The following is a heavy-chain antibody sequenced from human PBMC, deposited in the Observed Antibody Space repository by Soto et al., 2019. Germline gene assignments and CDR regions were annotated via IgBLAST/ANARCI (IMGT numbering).Heavy chain of an antibody. V-gene: IGHV3-23*01. CDR3: ARDSTVYSFDY. J-gene: IGHJ4*02. Sequence: EVQLLESGGGLVQPGGSLRLSCAASGFTFSSYAMSWVRQAPGKGLEWVSAISGSGGSTYYADSVKGRFTISRDNSKNTVYREMNSLRAEDTGVYYCARDSTVYSFDYWGQGTLVTVSS. D-gene: IGHD4-4*01. CDR2: ISGSGGST. CDR1: GFTFSSYA.